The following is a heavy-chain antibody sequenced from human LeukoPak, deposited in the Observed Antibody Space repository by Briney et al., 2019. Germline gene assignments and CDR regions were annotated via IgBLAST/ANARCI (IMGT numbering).Heavy chain of an antibody. CDR2: IYTSGST. D-gene: IGHD3-22*01. CDR3: ASTPPEPDYYDSSGLPLAFDI. V-gene: IGHV4-4*07. Sequence: SETLSLTCTVSGGSISSYYWSWIRQPAGKGLEWIGRIYTSGSTNYNPSLKSRVTMSVDTSENQFSLKLSSVTAADTAVYYCASTPPEPDYYDSSGLPLAFDIWGQGTMVTVSS. J-gene: IGHJ3*02. CDR1: GGSISSYY.